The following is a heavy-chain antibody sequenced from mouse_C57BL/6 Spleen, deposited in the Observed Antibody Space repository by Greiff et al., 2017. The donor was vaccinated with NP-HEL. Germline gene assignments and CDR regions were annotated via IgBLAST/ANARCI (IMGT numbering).Heavy chain of an antibody. CDR1: GFTFSDYG. CDR3: ARNDDYDVDY. J-gene: IGHJ4*01. CDR2: ISCGSSTI. D-gene: IGHD2-4*01. Sequence: EVHLVESGGGLVKPGGSLKLSCAASGFTFSDYGMHWVRQAPEKGLEWVAYISCGSSTIYYADTVKGRFTISRDNAKNTLFLQMTSLRSEDTAMYYCARNDDYDVDYWGQGTSVTVSS. V-gene: IGHV5-17*01.